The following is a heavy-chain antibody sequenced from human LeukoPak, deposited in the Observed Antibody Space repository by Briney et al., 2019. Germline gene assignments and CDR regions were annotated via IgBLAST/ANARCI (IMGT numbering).Heavy chain of an antibody. D-gene: IGHD6-13*01. CDR2: INPNSGGT. V-gene: IGHV1-2*02. J-gene: IGHJ4*02. CDR1: GYTFTSYG. CDR3: ARGLISSSSSWYVLDY. Sequence: GASVKVSCKASGYTFTSYGISWVRQAPGQGLEWMGWINPNSGGTNYAQKFQGRVTMTRDTSISTAYMELSRLRSDDTAVYYCARGLISSSSSWYVLDYWGQGTLVTVSS.